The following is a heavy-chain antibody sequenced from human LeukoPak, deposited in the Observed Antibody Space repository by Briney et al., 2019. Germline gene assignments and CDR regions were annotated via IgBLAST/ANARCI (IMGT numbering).Heavy chain of an antibody. D-gene: IGHD3-10*01. CDR3: AKSMVRGASHPFDY. V-gene: IGHV3-23*01. CDR2: ISGSGGRT. J-gene: IGHJ4*02. CDR1: GFTFSSYA. Sequence: GGSLRLSCAASGFTFSSYAMSGVRQAPGKGLEGVSAISGSGGRTFYADSVRGRFTTSRDNSKNTLYLQMNSLRAADTAVYYCAKSMVRGASHPFDYWGQGTLVTVSS.